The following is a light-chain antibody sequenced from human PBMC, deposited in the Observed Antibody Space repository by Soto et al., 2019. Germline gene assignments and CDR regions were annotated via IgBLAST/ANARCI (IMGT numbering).Light chain of an antibody. J-gene: IGLJ1*01. Sequence: QSVLTQPPSASGSLGQSVTISCTGTSSDVGAYNFVSWYQQHPGKAPKLMIFEVIKRPSGVPDRFSGSKSGNTASLTVSGLQAEDEADYYCSSLAAINDRYVFGTGTKVTVL. CDR3: SSLAAINDRYV. CDR1: SSDVGAYNF. V-gene: IGLV2-8*01. CDR2: EVI.